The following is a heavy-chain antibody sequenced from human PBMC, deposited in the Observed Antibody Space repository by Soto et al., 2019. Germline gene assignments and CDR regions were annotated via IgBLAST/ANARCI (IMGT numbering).Heavy chain of an antibody. D-gene: IGHD4-17*01. J-gene: IGHJ4*02. CDR2: IWYDGSNK. CDR1: GFTFSSYG. V-gene: IGHV3-33*01. CDR3: ARDSDYGDYVLRY. Sequence: QVQLVESGGGVVQPGRSLRLSCAASGFTFSSYGMHWVRQAPGKGLEWVAVIWYDGSNKYYADSVKGRFTISRDNSKNTLYLQMNSLRAEDTAVYYCARDSDYGDYVLRYWGQGTLVTVSS.